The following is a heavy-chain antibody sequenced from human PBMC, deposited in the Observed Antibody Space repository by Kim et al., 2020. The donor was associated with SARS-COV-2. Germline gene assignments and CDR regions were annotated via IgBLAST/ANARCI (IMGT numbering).Heavy chain of an antibody. J-gene: IGHJ5*02. CDR2: INGGNGNT. D-gene: IGHD3-3*01. V-gene: IGHV1-3*01. Sequence: ASVKFSCKASGYTFDTFALYWVRQAPGQRFEWMGWINGGNGNTRYSQNFQGRVTITRDTSATTAYMELSSLTSKDTAVYYCAREGSESDNWLDPLGQGTLVTVSS. CDR3: AREGSESDNWLDP. CDR1: GYTFDTFA.